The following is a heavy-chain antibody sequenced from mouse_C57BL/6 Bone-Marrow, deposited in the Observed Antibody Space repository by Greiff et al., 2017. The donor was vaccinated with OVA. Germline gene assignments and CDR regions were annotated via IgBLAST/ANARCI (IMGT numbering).Heavy chain of an antibody. D-gene: IGHD4-1*01. CDR1: GFTFSSYA. J-gene: IGHJ1*03. CDR3: ARDRGTGGYFDV. V-gene: IGHV5-4*01. Sequence: DVKLVESGGGLVKPGGSLKLSCAASGFTFSSYAMSWVRQTPEKRLEWVATISDGGSYTYYPDNVKGRFTISRDNAKNNLYLQMSHLKSEDTAMYYCARDRGTGGYFDVWGTGTTVTVSS. CDR2: ISDGGSYT.